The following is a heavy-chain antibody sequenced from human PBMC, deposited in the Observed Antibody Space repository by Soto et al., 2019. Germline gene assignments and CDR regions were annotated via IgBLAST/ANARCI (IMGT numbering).Heavy chain of an antibody. V-gene: IGHV3-53*01. Sequence: EVQLVESGGGLIQPGGSLRLSCAASGFTFSNSYMSWVRQAPGKGLEWVSVSYSDGNTFYADSVKGRFTISRDTSKNTLYLQMNSLRVEDTAVYYCARETGSRDDCWGQGTLVTVSS. CDR1: GFTFSNSY. J-gene: IGHJ4*02. CDR3: ARETGSRDDC. CDR2: SYSDGNT. D-gene: IGHD1-26*01.